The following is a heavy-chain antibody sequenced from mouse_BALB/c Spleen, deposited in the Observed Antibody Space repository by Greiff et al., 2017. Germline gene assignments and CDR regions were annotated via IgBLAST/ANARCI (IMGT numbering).Heavy chain of an antibody. J-gene: IGHJ4*01. V-gene: IGHV1-80*01. CDR3: ARSKYGSPYAMDY. CDR2: IYPGDGDT. Sequence: VKLVESGAELVRPGSSVKISCKASGYAFSSYWMNWVKQRPGQGLEWIGQIYPGDGDTNYNGKFKGKATLTADKSSSTAYMQLSSLTSEDSAVYFCARSKYGSPYAMDYWGQGTSVTVSS. CDR1: GYAFSSYW. D-gene: IGHD1-1*01.